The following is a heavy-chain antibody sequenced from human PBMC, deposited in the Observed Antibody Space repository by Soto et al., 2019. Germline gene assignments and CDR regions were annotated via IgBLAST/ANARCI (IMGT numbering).Heavy chain of an antibody. D-gene: IGHD2-2*02. CDR3: ARAVGYCSSTSCYIARYGMDV. CDR2: IYYSGST. V-gene: IGHV4-31*03. J-gene: IGHJ6*02. CDR1: GGSISSGGYY. Sequence: QVQLQESGPGLVKPSQTLSLTCTVSGGSISSGGYYWSWIRQHPGKGLEWIGYIYYSGSTYYNPSLKSRVTISVYTSKNQFSLKLSSVTAADTAVYYCARAVGYCSSTSCYIARYGMDVWGQGTTVTVSS.